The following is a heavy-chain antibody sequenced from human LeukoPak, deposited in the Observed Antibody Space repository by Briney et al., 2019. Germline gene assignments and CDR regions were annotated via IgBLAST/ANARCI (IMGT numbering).Heavy chain of an antibody. Sequence: GGSLRLSCAASGFTFSSYGMHWVRQAPGKGLEWVAVISKDGSDKYYPGSVRGRFTISRDNSKNTIYLQMDSLRAEDTAIYYCARDYWWNYDYWGQGTLVTVSS. CDR1: GFTFSSYG. D-gene: IGHD1-7*01. V-gene: IGHV3-30*19. J-gene: IGHJ4*02. CDR3: ARDYWWNYDY. CDR2: ISKDGSDK.